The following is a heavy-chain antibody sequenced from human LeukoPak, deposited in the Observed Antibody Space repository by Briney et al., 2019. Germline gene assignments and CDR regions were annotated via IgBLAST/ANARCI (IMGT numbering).Heavy chain of an antibody. CDR2: ISAYNGNT. Sequence: ASVKVSCKASGYTFTSYGICWVRHAPGQGLEWMGWISAYNGNTNYTQKLQGRVTMTTDTSTSTAYMELRSMRSDDTAVYYCSSGARYCSSTSCPYFDYWGQGTLVTVSS. J-gene: IGHJ4*02. CDR1: GYTFTSYG. D-gene: IGHD2-2*01. V-gene: IGHV1-18*01. CDR3: SSGARYCSSTSCPYFDY.